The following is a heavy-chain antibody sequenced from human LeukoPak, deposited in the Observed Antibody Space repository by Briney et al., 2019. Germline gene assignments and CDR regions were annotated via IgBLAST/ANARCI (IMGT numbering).Heavy chain of an antibody. J-gene: IGHJ2*01. V-gene: IGHV3-23*01. CDR3: AKPSGRVRGWYFDL. D-gene: IGHD3-10*02. CDR1: GFTFNTYA. CDR2: ISGGDVTT. Sequence: GGSLRLSCAVSGFTFNTYAMSWVRQAPGKGLQWVSSISGGDVTTSYADSVKGRFIISRDNSKNTLYLDMDSLRAEDTAIYYCAKPSGRVRGWYFDLWGRGTVVTVSS.